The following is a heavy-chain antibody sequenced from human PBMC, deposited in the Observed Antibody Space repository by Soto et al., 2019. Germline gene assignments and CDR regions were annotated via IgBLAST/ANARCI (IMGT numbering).Heavy chain of an antibody. J-gene: IGHJ4*02. V-gene: IGHV3-23*01. Sequence: EVQLLESGGGLVQPGGSLRLSCAGSGFTFTGFAMTWVRQAPGKGLEWVSTISTVGATYYADSVKGRFTISRDNSRNTLYLQMNSLRGEDTAIYYCAKERTVTTQWGFFDYWGQGTLVTVSS. CDR1: GFTFTGFA. CDR3: AKERTVTTQWGFFDY. D-gene: IGHD4-17*01. CDR2: ISTVGAT.